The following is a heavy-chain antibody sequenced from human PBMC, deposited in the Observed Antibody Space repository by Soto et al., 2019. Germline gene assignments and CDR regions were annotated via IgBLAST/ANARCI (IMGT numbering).Heavy chain of an antibody. Sequence: QVQLVQSGAEVKKPGSSVKVSCKASGGTFSSYTISWVRQAPGQGLEWMGRIIPILGIANYAQKFQGRVTITADKTTSTAYMEPSSLRSEDTAVYYCARGIGFGVPHYYYYGMDVWGQGTTVTVSS. CDR2: IIPILGIA. CDR1: GGTFSSYT. D-gene: IGHD3-10*01. V-gene: IGHV1-69*02. CDR3: ARGIGFGVPHYYYYGMDV. J-gene: IGHJ6*02.